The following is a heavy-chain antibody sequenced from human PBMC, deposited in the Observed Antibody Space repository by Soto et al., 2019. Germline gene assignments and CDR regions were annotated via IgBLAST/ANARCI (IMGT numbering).Heavy chain of an antibody. Sequence: GASVKVSCKASGGTFSSYAISWVRQAPGQGLEWMGGIIPIFGTANYAQKFQGRVTITADESTSTAYMELSSLRSEDTAVYYCARVPSYYDFWSGSGTPYYYYYGMDVWGQGTTVTVS. CDR1: GGTFSSYA. D-gene: IGHD3-3*01. V-gene: IGHV1-69*13. CDR2: IIPIFGTA. CDR3: ARVPSYYDFWSGSGTPYYYYYGMDV. J-gene: IGHJ6*02.